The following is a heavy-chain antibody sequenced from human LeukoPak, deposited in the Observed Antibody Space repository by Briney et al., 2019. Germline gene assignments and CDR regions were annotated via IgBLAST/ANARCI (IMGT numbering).Heavy chain of an antibody. V-gene: IGHV3-53*01. D-gene: IGHD3-22*01. CDR2: IYAGGTT. Sequence: PGGSLRLSCTASGFSVSGNFMTWVRQAPGKGLECISFIYAGGTTSYAGSVKGRFTLSRNNSKNTIYLQLNSLRVEDTAVYYCARGRSRSSSGWYFDYGGQGTLVTVSS. CDR1: GFSVSGNF. CDR3: ARGRSRSSSGWYFDY. J-gene: IGHJ4*02.